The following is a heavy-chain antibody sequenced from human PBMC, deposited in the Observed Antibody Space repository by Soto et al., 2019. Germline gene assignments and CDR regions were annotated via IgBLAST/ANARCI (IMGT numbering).Heavy chain of an antibody. CDR3: ARESITMVRGVIIRAGYYYYGMDV. Sequence: PSETLSLTCTVSGGSISSSSYYWGWIRQPPGKGLEWIGSIYYSGRTHYNPSLKSRVTISVDTSKNQFSLKLSSVTAADTAVYYCARESITMVRGVIIRAGYYYYGMDVWGQGTTVT. CDR2: IYYSGRT. D-gene: IGHD3-10*01. V-gene: IGHV4-39*02. CDR1: GGSISSSSYY. J-gene: IGHJ6*02.